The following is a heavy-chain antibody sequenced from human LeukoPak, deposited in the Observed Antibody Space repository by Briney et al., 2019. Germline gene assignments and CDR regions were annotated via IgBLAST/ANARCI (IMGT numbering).Heavy chain of an antibody. CDR1: GGSISSDS. CDR2: IYFTGNT. CDR3: AREYNWFDP. Sequence: SETLSLTCTVSGGSISSDSWSWIRQPPGKGLEWIRDIYFTGNTNYNPSLESRVTISVDSSKNQFSLKLSSVTAADTAVYYCAREYNWFDPWGQGTLVTVSS. V-gene: IGHV4-59*01. J-gene: IGHJ5*02.